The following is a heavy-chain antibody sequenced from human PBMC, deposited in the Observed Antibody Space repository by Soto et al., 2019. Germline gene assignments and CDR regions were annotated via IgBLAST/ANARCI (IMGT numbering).Heavy chain of an antibody. CDR2: IIPVFQTA. CDR1: GGLFSSYP. D-gene: IGHD3-22*01. J-gene: IGHJ4*02. Sequence: QEQLVQSGAEVKKPGSSVKVSCKASGGLFSSYPISWVRQVPGQGLEWMGGIIPVFQTAYYTQRFQGRVTITADESKTTTYMELSSLRSEDTAIYYCARGGSGYTWFNEFWGQVNLVTVAS. V-gene: IGHV1-69*01. CDR3: ARGGSGYTWFNEF.